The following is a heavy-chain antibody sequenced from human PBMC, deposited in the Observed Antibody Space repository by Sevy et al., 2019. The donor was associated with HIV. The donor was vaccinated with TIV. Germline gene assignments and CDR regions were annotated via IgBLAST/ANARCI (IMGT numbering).Heavy chain of an antibody. Sequence: SETLSLTCTVSGGSISSYYWSWIRQPPGKGLEWSGYIYYSGRTNYNPSLKSRVTISVDTSKNQFSLKLSSVTAADTAVYYCARWRYYGSGSYYEEGMDVWGQGTTVTVSS. CDR1: GGSISSYY. D-gene: IGHD3-10*01. CDR3: ARWRYYGSGSYYEEGMDV. V-gene: IGHV4-59*01. J-gene: IGHJ6*02. CDR2: IYYSGRT.